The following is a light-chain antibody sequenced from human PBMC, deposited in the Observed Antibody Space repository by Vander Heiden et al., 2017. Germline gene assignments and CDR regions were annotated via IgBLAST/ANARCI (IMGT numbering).Light chain of an antibody. J-gene: IGKJ1*01. V-gene: IGKV2-28*01. Sequence: IVMPPPPLSLPVTPGEPASISCRSSQSLLHSNGYNSLDWYLQKPGQSPQLLIYLGSNRASGVPDRFSGSGSGTDFTLKISRVEAEDVGVYYCMQALQSLWTFGQGTKVEI. CDR1: QSLLHSNGYNS. CDR2: LGS. CDR3: MQALQSLWT.